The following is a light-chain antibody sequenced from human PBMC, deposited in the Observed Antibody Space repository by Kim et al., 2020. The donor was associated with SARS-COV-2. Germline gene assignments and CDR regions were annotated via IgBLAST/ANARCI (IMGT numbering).Light chain of an antibody. Sequence: DIVLTQSPGTLSLSPGERATLSCRAXXXVXTKYVGWYQQKGGQAPRVIIYGAYTRATGIPGRFSGSGSGTDFTLXISRLEAEDSAVYYWXLXGPSQGYPFGQGXXLXXK. CDR1: XXVXTKY. V-gene: IGKV3-20*01. CDR3: XLXGPSQGYP. J-gene: IGKJ2*01. CDR2: GAY.